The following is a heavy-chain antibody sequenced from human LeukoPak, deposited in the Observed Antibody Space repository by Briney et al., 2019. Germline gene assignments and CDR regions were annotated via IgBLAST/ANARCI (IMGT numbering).Heavy chain of an antibody. CDR3: ARSPLVPAAISNRRSTRYFDY. CDR1: GYTFTSYD. V-gene: IGHV1-8*01. J-gene: IGHJ4*02. Sequence: GASVKVSCKASGYTFTSYDIIWVRQATGQGLEWMGWMNPNSGNTGYAQKFQGRVTMTRNTSISTAYMELSSLRSEDTAVYYCARSPLVPAAISNRRSTRYFDYWGQGTLVTVSS. D-gene: IGHD2-2*02. CDR2: MNPNSGNT.